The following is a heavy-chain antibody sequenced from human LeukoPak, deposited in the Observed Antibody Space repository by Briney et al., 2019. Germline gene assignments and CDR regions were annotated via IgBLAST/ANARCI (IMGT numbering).Heavy chain of an antibody. CDR3: ARLRDSSGYYVDY. D-gene: IGHD3-22*01. CDR2: IYSGGST. V-gene: IGHV3-66*01. CDR1: GFTVSSNY. Sequence: GGSPRLSCAASGFTVSSNYMSWVRQAPGKGLEWVSVIYSGGSTYYADSVKGRFTISRDNSKNTLYLQMNSLRAEDTAVYYCARLRDSSGYYVDYWGQGTLVTVSS. J-gene: IGHJ4*02.